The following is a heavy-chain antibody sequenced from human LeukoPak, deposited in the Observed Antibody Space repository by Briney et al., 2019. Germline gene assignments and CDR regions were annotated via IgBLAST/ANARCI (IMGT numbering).Heavy chain of an antibody. Sequence: GGSLRLSCAASGFTLSSFWMTWVRQAPGKGLEWVANIKQDGSEKYYVDSVKGRFTISRDNAKNSLYLQMNSLRAEDTAVYYCARDRSDYVWGSSTSSFDYWGQGTLVTVSS. CDR2: IKQDGSEK. CDR3: ARDRSDYVWGSSTSSFDY. D-gene: IGHD3-16*01. CDR1: GFTLSSFW. V-gene: IGHV3-7*01. J-gene: IGHJ4*02.